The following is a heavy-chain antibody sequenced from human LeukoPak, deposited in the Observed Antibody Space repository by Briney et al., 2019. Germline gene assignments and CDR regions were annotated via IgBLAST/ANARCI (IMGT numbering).Heavy chain of an antibody. V-gene: IGHV4-59*01. CDR3: ARARRDGYNPAFDY. D-gene: IGHD5-24*01. CDR2: IYYSGST. Sequence: SETLSLTCTVSGGSISSYYWSWIRQPPGKGLEWIGYIYYSGSTNYNPSLKSRVTISVDTSKNQFSLKLSSVTAADTAVYYCARARRDGYNPAFDYWGQGTLVTASS. CDR1: GGSISSYY. J-gene: IGHJ4*02.